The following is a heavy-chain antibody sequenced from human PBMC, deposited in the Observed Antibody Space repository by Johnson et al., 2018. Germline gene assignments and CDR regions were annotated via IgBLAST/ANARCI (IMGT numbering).Heavy chain of an antibody. Sequence: QVQLVESGGGVVQPGRSLRLSCAASGFSVITYGMIWVRQAPGKGLEWVALISYEGRDTYYADSVKGRFTIARDHSKNTLYLQMNSLRPEDTAVYYFAKASAASWYYHYGLDVWGQGTTVTVSS. CDR3: AKASAASWYYHYGLDV. D-gene: IGHD6-13*01. CDR1: GFSVITYG. CDR2: ISYEGRDT. J-gene: IGHJ6*02. V-gene: IGHV3-30*18.